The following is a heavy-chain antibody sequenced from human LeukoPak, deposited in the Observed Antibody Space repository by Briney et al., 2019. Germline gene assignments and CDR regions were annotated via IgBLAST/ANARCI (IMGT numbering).Heavy chain of an antibody. D-gene: IGHD4-11*01. CDR1: AGSISSYY. CDR3: ARLRGNYFPDY. Sequence: PSETLSLTCAVSAGSISSYYWSWIRQPPGKGLEWIGYIHYSGSTNYNPSLKSRVTISVDTSKNQFSLKLSSLTAADTAVYYCARLRGNYFPDYWGQGTLVTVSS. V-gene: IGHV4-59*01. J-gene: IGHJ4*02. CDR2: IHYSGST.